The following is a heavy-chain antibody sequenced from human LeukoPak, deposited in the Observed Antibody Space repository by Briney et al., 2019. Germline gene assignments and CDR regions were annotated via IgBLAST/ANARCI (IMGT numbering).Heavy chain of an antibody. CDR3: AREVAPAQYYYYYSMDV. V-gene: IGHV4-38-2*02. Sequence: SETLSLSYTVSGYSISSGYYWGWIRQPPGKGLEWTGSIDHSGSTNYNPSLKSRVTISVDTSKNQFSLKLSSVTAADTAVYYCAREVAPAQYYYYYSMDVWGKGTTVTVSS. D-gene: IGHD2-2*01. CDR1: GYSISSGYY. J-gene: IGHJ6*03. CDR2: IDHSGST.